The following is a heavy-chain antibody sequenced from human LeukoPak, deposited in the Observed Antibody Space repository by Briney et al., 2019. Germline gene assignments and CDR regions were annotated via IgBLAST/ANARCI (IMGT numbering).Heavy chain of an antibody. CDR3: ARGGSYYDTTTYAYYFDY. CDR1: GFTFSSYS. V-gene: IGHV3-21*04. J-gene: IGHJ4*02. CDR2: ISSSSNYI. Sequence: GGSLRLSCAASGFTFSSYSMNWVRQAPGKGLEWVSSISSSSNYIYYADSVKGRFTVSRDNAKNSLYLQMDSLRDEDTAFYYCARGGSYYDTTTYAYYFDYWGPGTLVTVSS. D-gene: IGHD3-16*01.